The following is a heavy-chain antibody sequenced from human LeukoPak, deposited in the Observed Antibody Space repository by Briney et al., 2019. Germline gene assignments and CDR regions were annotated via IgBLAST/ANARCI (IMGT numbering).Heavy chain of an antibody. Sequence: SVKVSCKASGGTFSSYAISWVRQAPGQGLEWMGRIIPILGIADYAQKFQGRVTITADKSTSTAYMELSSLRSEDTAVYYCARDRAAVGHNWFDPWGQGTLVTVSS. D-gene: IGHD6-13*01. V-gene: IGHV1-69*04. J-gene: IGHJ5*02. CDR3: ARDRAAVGHNWFDP. CDR1: GGTFSSYA. CDR2: IIPILGIA.